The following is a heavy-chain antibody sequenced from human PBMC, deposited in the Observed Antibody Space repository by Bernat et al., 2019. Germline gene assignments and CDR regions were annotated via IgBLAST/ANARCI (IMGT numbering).Heavy chain of an antibody. CDR2: ISYDGSNE. V-gene: IGHV3-30*03. CDR3: ARVSLYGAPASGMDV. J-gene: IGHJ6*02. Sequence: QVQLVESGGGVVQPGRSLRLSCAVSGFTFSSYGMHWVRQAPGKGLEWVAVISYDGSNENDADSVKGRFTISRDNSKNTLYQQMNSLRAEDTAVYYCARVSLYGAPASGMDVWGQGTTVTVSS. D-gene: IGHD4-17*01. CDR1: GFTFSSYG.